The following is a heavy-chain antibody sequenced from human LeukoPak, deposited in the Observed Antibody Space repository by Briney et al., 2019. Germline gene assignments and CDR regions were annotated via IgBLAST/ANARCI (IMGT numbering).Heavy chain of an antibody. D-gene: IGHD2-15*01. CDR2: IRAKAYGRTT. CDR1: GFTLGDLL. Sequence: GGSLSLSCAGSGFTLGDLLMTWVRPAPGKGRVWVGYIRAKAYGRTTEYAASVKGRFTISRDDCKRIAFLQMNSLQTLDTAIYYCTRGSGRFEYWGQGVLVTVSS. CDR3: TRGSGRFEY. V-gene: IGHV3-49*04. J-gene: IGHJ4*02.